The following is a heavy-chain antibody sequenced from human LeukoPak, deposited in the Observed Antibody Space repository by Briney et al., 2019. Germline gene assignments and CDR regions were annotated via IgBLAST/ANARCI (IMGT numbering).Heavy chain of an antibody. D-gene: IGHD1-1*01. Sequence: GRSLTLSRAAAGPTLGDYGVGWVRHPPGKGLEWVAGINWDGTNTHYADSVRGLFTIARDNAENSLYLQMNSLRDADTAFYYCVKDLSSNWLSFDYWGRGTLVTVSS. J-gene: IGHJ4*02. CDR2: INWDGTNT. V-gene: IGHV3-20*04. CDR3: VKDLSSNWLSFDY. CDR1: GPTLGDYG.